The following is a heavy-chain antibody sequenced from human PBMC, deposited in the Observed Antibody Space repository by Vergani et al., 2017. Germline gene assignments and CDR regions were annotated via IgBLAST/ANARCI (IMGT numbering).Heavy chain of an antibody. CDR3: ARGYCSSTSCYTHYYYYMDV. J-gene: IGHJ6*03. CDR2: ISAYNGNT. Sequence: QVQLVQSGAEVKKPGSSVKVSCKASGGTFSSYAISWVRQAPGQGLEWMGWISAYNGNTNYAQKLQGRVTMTTDTSTSTAYMELRSLRSDDTAVYYCARGYCSSTSCYTHYYYYMDVWGKGTTVTVSS. CDR1: GGTFSSYA. V-gene: IGHV1-18*01. D-gene: IGHD2-2*02.